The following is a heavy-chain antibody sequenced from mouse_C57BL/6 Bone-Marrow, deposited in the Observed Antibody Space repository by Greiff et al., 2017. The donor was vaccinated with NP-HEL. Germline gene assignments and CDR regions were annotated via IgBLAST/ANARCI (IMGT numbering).Heavy chain of an antibody. Sequence: EVQVVESGGDLVKPGGSLKLSCAASGFTFSSYGVSWVRQTPDKRLEWVATISSGGSYTYYPDSVKGRFTISRDNAKNTLYLQMSSLKSEDTAMYYCAKHWRWLLLAYWGQGTLVTVSA. D-gene: IGHD2-3*01. CDR3: AKHWRWLLLAY. CDR2: ISSGGSYT. J-gene: IGHJ3*01. V-gene: IGHV5-6*01. CDR1: GFTFSSYG.